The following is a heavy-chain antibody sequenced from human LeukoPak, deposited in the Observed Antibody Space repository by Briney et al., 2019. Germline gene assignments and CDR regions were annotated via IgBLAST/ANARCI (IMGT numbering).Heavy chain of an antibody. V-gene: IGHV2-5*08. Sequence: TLSLTCTVSGGSINTYYWSWIRQPPGKALEWLALIYWDDDKRYSPSLKSRLTITKDTSKNQVVLTMTNMDPVDTATYYCAHRRPSATVFDYWGQGTLVTVSS. CDR3: AHRRPSATVFDY. CDR1: GGSINTYYW. D-gene: IGHD4-11*01. CDR2: IYWDDDK. J-gene: IGHJ4*02.